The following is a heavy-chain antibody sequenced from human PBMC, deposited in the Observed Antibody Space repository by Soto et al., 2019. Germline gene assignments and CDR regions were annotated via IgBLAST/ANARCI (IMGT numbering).Heavy chain of an antibody. Sequence: QVQLVQSGAEVKKPGSSVKVSCKASGGTFRSYSISWVRQAPGQGLEWMGGIIPIFDITNYAKKSQGRVTITTDESTSTPYMELSSLGSEDTAVYYCARPDEGGYSSNHHYYYAMDVWVQGTTGTV. D-gene: IGHD3-22*01. CDR2: IIPIFDIT. V-gene: IGHV1-69*01. J-gene: IGHJ6*02. CDR1: GGTFRSYS. CDR3: ARPDEGGYSSNHHYYYAMDV.